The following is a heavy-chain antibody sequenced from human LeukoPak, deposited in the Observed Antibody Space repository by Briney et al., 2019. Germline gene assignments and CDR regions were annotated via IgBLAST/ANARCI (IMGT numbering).Heavy chain of an antibody. CDR2: ISYDGSNK. CDR1: GYTFTGYY. J-gene: IGHJ3*02. Sequence: SCKASGYTFTGYYMHWVRQAPGKGLEWVAVISYDGSNKYYADSVKGRFTISRDNSKNTLYLQMNSLRAEDTAVYYCARDYCSSTSCYSAFDIWGQGTMVTVSS. CDR3: ARDYCSSTSCYSAFDI. V-gene: IGHV3-30-3*01. D-gene: IGHD2-2*02.